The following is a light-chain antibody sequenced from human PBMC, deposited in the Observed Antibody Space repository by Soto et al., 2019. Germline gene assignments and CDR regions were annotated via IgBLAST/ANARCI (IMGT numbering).Light chain of an antibody. CDR1: SSDVGTYNL. V-gene: IGLV2-23*02. Sequence: QSALTQRASVSGSPGQSITISCTGSSSDVGTYNLVSWYQHHPGKAPKLMISEVVKRPSGVSNRFSGSKSGNTASLTISGLQAEDEADYYCCSYAGSSMFVFGGGTKLTVL. CDR3: CSYAGSSMFV. CDR2: EVV. J-gene: IGLJ2*01.